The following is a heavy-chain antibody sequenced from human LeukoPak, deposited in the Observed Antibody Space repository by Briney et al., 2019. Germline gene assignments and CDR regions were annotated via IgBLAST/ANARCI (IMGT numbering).Heavy chain of an antibody. CDR3: ARGRREFGEIGY. D-gene: IGHD3-10*01. CDR2: IGGNGGST. CDR1: GFTFSSYA. Sequence: GGSLRLSCAASGFTFSSYAMSWVRQAPGKGLEWVSTIGGNGGSTYYADSVKGRFTISRDNSKNTLYLQMNSLRAEDTAAYYCARGRREFGEIGYWGQGTLVTVSS. V-gene: IGHV3-23*01. J-gene: IGHJ4*02.